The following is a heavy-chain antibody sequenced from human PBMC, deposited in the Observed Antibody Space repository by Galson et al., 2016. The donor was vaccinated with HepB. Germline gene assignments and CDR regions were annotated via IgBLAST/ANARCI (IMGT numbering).Heavy chain of an antibody. D-gene: IGHD1-26*01. CDR1: GYWFSNYW. CDR2: IYPHDSDT. V-gene: IGHV5-51*01. J-gene: IGHJ4*02. CDR3: ARGWELHDY. Sequence: QSGAEVKKPGDSLKISCKVSGYWFSNYWIGWVRQMPGKGLEWMGIIYPHDSDTRYSPSFQGPVTISADKSISTTYLQWRSLKASDTAIYYCARGWELHDYWGQGTLVTVSS.